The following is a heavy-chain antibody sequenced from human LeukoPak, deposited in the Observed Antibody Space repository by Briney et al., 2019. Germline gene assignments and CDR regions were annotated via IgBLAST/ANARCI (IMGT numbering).Heavy chain of an antibody. V-gene: IGHV1-69*13. CDR3: ARSIVGAKPKTHLNWFDP. CDR2: IIPIFGTA. CDR1: GYPFTTYY. Sequence: ASVKVSCKASGYPFTTYYMHWVRQAPGQGLEWMGGIIPIFGTANYAQKFQGRVTITADESTSTAYMELSSLRSEDTAVYYCARSIVGAKPKTHLNWFDPWGQGTLVTVSS. J-gene: IGHJ5*02. D-gene: IGHD1-26*01.